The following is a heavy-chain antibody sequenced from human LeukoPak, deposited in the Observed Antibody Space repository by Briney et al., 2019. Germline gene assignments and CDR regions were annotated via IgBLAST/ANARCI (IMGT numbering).Heavy chain of an antibody. CDR2: KRQDGSEK. J-gene: IGHJ6*03. D-gene: IGHD6-19*01. Sequence: GGSLRPSCAAPGLPFISFWMTWFGQAPGKGLEGGPTKRQDGSEKYYVDSVKGRFTISRDNAKNSLYLQMNSLRAEDTAVYYCAREGSGWSWGYYYYMDVWGKGTTVTVSS. CDR1: GLPFISFW. CDR3: AREGSGWSWGYYYYMDV. V-gene: IGHV3-7*01.